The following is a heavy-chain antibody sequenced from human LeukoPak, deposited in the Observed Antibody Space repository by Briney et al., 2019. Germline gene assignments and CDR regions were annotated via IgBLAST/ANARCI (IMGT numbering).Heavy chain of an antibody. CDR1: GFTFSSYA. V-gene: IGHV3-23*01. J-gene: IGHJ4*02. D-gene: IGHD2-2*01. CDR3: AKLIPPVDCSRTSCYGFDY. CDR2: ITGSGGDT. Sequence: GSLRLSCAVSGFTFSSYAMTWVRQAPGKGLEWVSAITGSGGDTYYTDSVKGRFTVSRDNSKNTLTLQMNSLRAEDTAVYYCAKLIPPVDCSRTSCYGFDYWGQGTLVTVSS.